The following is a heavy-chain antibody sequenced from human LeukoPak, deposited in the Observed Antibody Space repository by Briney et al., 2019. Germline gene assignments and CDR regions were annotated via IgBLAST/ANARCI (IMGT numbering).Heavy chain of an antibody. CDR1: GGSLSSISYD. CDR2: IYYSGST. J-gene: IGHJ5*01. V-gene: IGHV4-39*01. D-gene: IGHD2-15*01. CDR3: ARLGWWYDS. Sequence: PSDTLSLTCTVSGGSLSSISYDWGWIRRPPGKGLEWIGSIYYSGSTYYNPSLKSRVTISVDTSKNQFSLKLSSVTAADTAVYYCARLGWWYDSWGQGTLVTVSS.